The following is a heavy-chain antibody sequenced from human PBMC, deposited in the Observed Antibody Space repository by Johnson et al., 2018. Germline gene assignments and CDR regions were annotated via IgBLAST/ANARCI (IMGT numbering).Heavy chain of an antibody. CDR2: ISWNSGSI. CDR3: AKGHFSMVRGVIIRPEYFQH. Sequence: VQLVQSGGGLVQPGRSLRLSCAASGFTFDDYAMHWVRQAPGKGLEWVSGISWNSGSIGYADSVKGRFTISRDNAKNSLYLQMNSLRAEDTALYYCAKGHFSMVRGVIIRPEYFQHWGQGTLVTVSS. CDR1: GFTFDDYA. J-gene: IGHJ1*01. D-gene: IGHD3-10*01. V-gene: IGHV3-9*01.